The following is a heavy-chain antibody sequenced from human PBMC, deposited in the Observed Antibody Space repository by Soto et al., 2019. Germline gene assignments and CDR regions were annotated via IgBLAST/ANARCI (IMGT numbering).Heavy chain of an antibody. Sequence: EVQLVESGGGLVQPGGSLRLSCAASGFTVSNNYMSWVRQAPGKGLEWVSVIFSGGSTNYVDSVKGRFTISRDNSKNTLYLQMNSRRAEDTAVYYCAKSMSDYTIDYWGQGTLVTVSS. CDR2: IFSGGST. CDR1: GFTVSNNY. J-gene: IGHJ4*02. D-gene: IGHD4-4*01. V-gene: IGHV3-66*01. CDR3: AKSMSDYTIDY.